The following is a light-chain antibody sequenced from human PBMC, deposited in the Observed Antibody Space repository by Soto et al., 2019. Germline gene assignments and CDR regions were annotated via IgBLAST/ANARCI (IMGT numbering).Light chain of an antibody. V-gene: IGLV3-25*03. J-gene: IGLJ2*01. CDR2: KDS. CDR1: ALPKHY. CDR3: QSADSRYSI. Sequence: SYELTQPPSVSVSPGQTARITCSGDALPKHYVYWYQQKAGQAPVLVIYKDSERPSGIPERFSGSNSGTTVTLTISGVQAEDEADYHCQSADSRYSIFGGGTKLTVL.